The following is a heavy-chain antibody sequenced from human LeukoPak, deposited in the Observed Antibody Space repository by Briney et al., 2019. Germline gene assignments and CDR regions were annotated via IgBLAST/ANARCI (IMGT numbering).Heavy chain of an antibody. Sequence: SETLSLTCAVYGGTFSGYYRTWVRQAPGKGLEWIWNINHLGCTNYNPSPNSRLTISVDTSKKHFSLKLISVTAADTAVYYGLVETDYWGQGTLVTVSS. CDR1: GGTFSGYY. J-gene: IGHJ4*02. D-gene: IGHD1-1*01. V-gene: IGHV4-34*08. CDR2: INHLGCT. CDR3: LVETDY.